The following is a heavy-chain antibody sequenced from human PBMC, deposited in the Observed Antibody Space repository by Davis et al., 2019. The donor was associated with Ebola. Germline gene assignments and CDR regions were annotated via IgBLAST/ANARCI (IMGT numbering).Heavy chain of an antibody. CDR2: IKQDGSEK. CDR1: GFTFSSYW. J-gene: IGHJ2*01. Sequence: PGGSLRLSCAASGFTFSSYWMSWVRQAPGKGLEWVANIKQDGSEKYYVDSVKGRFTISRDNAKNSLYLQMNSLKTEDTAVYYCTTDQLGTPYWYFDLWGRGTLVTVSS. CDR3: TTDQLGTPYWYFDL. V-gene: IGHV3-7*03. D-gene: IGHD6-13*01.